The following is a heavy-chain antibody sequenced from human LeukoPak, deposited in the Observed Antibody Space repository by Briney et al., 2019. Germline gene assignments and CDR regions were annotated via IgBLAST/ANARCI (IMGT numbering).Heavy chain of an antibody. V-gene: IGHV1-2*02. D-gene: IGHD2-2*01. CDR2: INPNSGGT. Sequence: ASVKVSCKASGYTFTGYYMHWVRQAPGQGLEWMGWINPNSGGTNYAQKFQGRVTMTRDTSISTAYMELSRLRSDDTAVYYCARAGPNCSSTSCRYYYYYYMDVWGKGTTVTVSS. J-gene: IGHJ6*03. CDR1: GYTFTGYY. CDR3: ARAGPNCSSTSCRYYYYYYMDV.